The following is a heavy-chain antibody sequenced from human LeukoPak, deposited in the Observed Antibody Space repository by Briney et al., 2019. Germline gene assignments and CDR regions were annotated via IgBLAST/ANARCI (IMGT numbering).Heavy chain of an antibody. CDR1: GYTFTSYG. CDR2: ISAYNANT. J-gene: IGHJ4*02. V-gene: IGHV1-18*01. CDR3: ARDLPQDYGDHAYDY. D-gene: IGHD4-17*01. Sequence: ASVKVSCKASGYTFTSYGISWVRQAPGQGLECMGWISAYNANTNYAQKLQGRVTMTTDTSTSTAYMELRSLRSDDTAVYYCARDLPQDYGDHAYDYWGQGTLVTVSS.